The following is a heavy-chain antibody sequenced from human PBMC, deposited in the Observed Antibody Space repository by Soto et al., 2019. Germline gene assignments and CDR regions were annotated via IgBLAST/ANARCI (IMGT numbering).Heavy chain of an antibody. D-gene: IGHD5-18*01. J-gene: IGHJ6*03. CDR3: ASGYSYGQNYYYYYMDV. V-gene: IGHV3-21*01. Sequence: PGRSLRLSCAASGFTFSSYSMNWVRQAPGKGLEWVSSISSSSSYIYYADSVKGRFTVSRDNAKNSMYLQMNSLRAEDTAVYYCASGYSYGQNYYYYYMDVWGKGTTVTVSS. CDR1: GFTFSSYS. CDR2: ISSSSSYI.